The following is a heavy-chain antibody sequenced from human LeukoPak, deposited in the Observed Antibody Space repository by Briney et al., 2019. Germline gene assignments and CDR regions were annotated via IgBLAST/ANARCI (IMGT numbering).Heavy chain of an antibody. CDR2: INWNGGST. CDR1: GFTFDDYG. CDR3: ARPGSSSSWNHLDWFDP. V-gene: IGHV3-20*04. D-gene: IGHD6-13*01. J-gene: IGHJ5*02. Sequence: GGSLRLSCAASGFTFDDYGMSWVRQAPGKGLEWVSGINWNGGSTGYADSVKGRFTISRDNAKNSLYLQMNSLRAEDTAVYYCARPGSSSSWNHLDWFDPWGQGTLVTVSS.